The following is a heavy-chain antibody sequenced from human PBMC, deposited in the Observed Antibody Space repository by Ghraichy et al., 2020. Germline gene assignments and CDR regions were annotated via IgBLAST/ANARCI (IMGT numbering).Heavy chain of an antibody. CDR1: GFTFSSYG. V-gene: IGHV3-30*02. Sequence: GGSLRLSCAASGFTFSSYGMHWVRQAPGKGLEWVAFIRYDGSNKYYADSVKGRFTISRDNSKNTLYLQMNSLRAEDTAVYYCAKVPPMWFGELLYPDYWGQGTLVTVSS. CDR3: AKVPPMWFGELLYPDY. D-gene: IGHD3-10*01. CDR2: IRYDGSNK. J-gene: IGHJ4*02.